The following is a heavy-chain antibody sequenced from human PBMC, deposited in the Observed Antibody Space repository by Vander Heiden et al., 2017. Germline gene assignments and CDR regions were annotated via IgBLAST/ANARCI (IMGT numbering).Heavy chain of an antibody. J-gene: IGHJ5*02. CDR2: IYYSGST. CDR3: ARQTLYYDFWSGYYPWFDP. V-gene: IGHV4-39*01. D-gene: IGHD3-3*01. CDR1: GGSISSSSYY. Sequence: QLQLQESGPGLVKPSETLSLTCTVSGGSISSSSYYWGRIRQPPGKGLEGIGSIYYSGSTYYNPSLKRRVTISVDTSKNQFSLKLSSVTAADTAVYYCARQTLYYDFWSGYYPWFDPWGQGTLVTVSS.